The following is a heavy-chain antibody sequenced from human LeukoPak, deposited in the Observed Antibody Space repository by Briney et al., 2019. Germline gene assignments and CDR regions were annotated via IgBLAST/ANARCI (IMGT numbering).Heavy chain of an antibody. CDR2: IYYSGST. V-gene: IGHV4-59*12. D-gene: IGHD3-10*01. J-gene: IGHJ6*02. Sequence: SETLSLTCTVSGGSISSYYWSWIRQPPGKGLEWIGYIYYSGSTNYNPSLKSRVTISVDTSKNQFSLKLSSVTAADTAVYYCASRGKKYYYGSGSYWSGMDVWGQGTTVTVSS. CDR3: ASRGKKYYYGSGSYWSGMDV. CDR1: GGSISSYY.